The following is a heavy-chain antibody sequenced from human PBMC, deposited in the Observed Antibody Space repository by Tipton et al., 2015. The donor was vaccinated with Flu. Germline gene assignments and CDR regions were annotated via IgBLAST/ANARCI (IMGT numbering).Heavy chain of an antibody. CDR2: IKHDESEK. V-gene: IGHV3-7*02. D-gene: IGHD4-11*01. Sequence: SLRLSCAASGFTFSSYWMAWVRQAPGRGLEWVANIKHDESEKYYVDSVKGRFTVSRDNTKNVLYLQLNSLRVEDTSVYYCARRDFSNYVSDPKNWFDRWGQGTLVTVSS. CDR3: ARRDFSNYVSDPKNWFDR. J-gene: IGHJ5*02. CDR1: GFTFSSYW.